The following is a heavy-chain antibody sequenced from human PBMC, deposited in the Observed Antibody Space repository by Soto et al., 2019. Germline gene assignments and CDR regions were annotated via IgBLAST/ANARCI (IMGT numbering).Heavy chain of an antibody. CDR3: ARDRIGYAEGRFDY. CDR2: IYIGGST. Sequence: EVQLVESGGGSIQPGGSLRLSCAASAFTVSSNYMSWVRQAPGKGLEWVSTIYIGGSTYYADSVRGRFTISRDNSKNTTYLQMNSLRAEDTAVYYCARDRIGYAEGRFDYWGQGTLVTASS. J-gene: IGHJ4*02. CDR1: AFTVSSNY. V-gene: IGHV3-53*01. D-gene: IGHD5-12*01.